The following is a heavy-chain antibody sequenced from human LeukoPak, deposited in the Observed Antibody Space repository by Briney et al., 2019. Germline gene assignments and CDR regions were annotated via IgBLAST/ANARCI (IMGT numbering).Heavy chain of an antibody. CDR2: ITWDGSTT. J-gene: IGHJ6*03. CDR3: ARARAYHYYYMDV. Sequence: PGGSLGLSCAASGFTFDDYAMHWVRQPPGKGLEWVSLITWDGSTTYYADSVMGRFTISRDNGKNSLHLQMNSLRAEDTALYYCARARAYHYYYMDVWGKGTTVTVSS. CDR1: GFTFDDYA. V-gene: IGHV3-43D*03.